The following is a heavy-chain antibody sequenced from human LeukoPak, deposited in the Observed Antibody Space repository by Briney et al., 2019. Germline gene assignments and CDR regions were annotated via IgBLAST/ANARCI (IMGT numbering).Heavy chain of an antibody. CDR3: ARDINPRGSMDV. J-gene: IGHJ6*02. D-gene: IGHD1-14*01. Sequence: PGGSLRLSCAASGFTFSSYAMSWVRQAPGKGLEWVSAISGSGGSTYYADSVKGRFTISRDNSKNTLYLQMNSLRAEDTAVYYCARDINPRGSMDVWGQGTTVTVSS. V-gene: IGHV3-23*01. CDR1: GFTFSSYA. CDR2: ISGSGGST.